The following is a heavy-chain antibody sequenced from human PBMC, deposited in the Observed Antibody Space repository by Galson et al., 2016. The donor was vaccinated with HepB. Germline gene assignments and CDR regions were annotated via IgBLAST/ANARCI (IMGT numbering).Heavy chain of an antibody. CDR2: IKYDGSQT. D-gene: IGHD2-2*03. J-gene: IGHJ4*02. CDR3: ARDGYCTSTTCYGDFYFDK. V-gene: IGHV3-7*03. CDR1: GFTFSSYW. Sequence: SLRLSCAASGFTFSSYWMSWVRQAPGKGLEWVANIKYDGSQTRYMDSARGRFTISGDNTKNSLALQINTLRPEDTAIYYCARDGYCTSTTCYGDFYFDKWGRGTLVTVSS.